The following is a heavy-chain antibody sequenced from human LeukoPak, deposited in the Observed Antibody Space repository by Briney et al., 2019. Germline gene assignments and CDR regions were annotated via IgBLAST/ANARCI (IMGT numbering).Heavy chain of an antibody. V-gene: IGHV3-30*04. Sequence: GGSLRLSCAASGFTFSSYAMHWVRQAPGKGLEWVAVISYDGSNKYYADSVKGRFTISRDNSKNTLYLQMNSLRAEDTAVYYCARDIASGYDYYYYYYMDVWGKGTTVTISS. J-gene: IGHJ6*03. CDR3: ARDIASGYDYYYYYYMDV. D-gene: IGHD5-12*01. CDR2: ISYDGSNK. CDR1: GFTFSSYA.